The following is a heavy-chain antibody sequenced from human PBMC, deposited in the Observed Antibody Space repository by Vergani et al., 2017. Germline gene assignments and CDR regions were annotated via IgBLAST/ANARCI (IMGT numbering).Heavy chain of an antibody. Sequence: QVQLQQWGAGLLKPSETLSLTCAVSGGSISSGSYYWSWIRQPAGKGLEWIGRIYTSGSTNYNPSLKSRVTISVDTPKNQFSLKLSSVTAADTAVYYCARDQGDGYNAYWYFDLWGRGTLVTVSS. D-gene: IGHD5-24*01. CDR3: ARDQGDGYNAYWYFDL. V-gene: IGHV4-61*02. CDR2: IYTSGST. J-gene: IGHJ2*01. CDR1: GGSISSGSYY.